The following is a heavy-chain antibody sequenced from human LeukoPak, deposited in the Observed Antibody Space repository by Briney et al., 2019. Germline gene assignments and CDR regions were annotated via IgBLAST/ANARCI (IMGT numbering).Heavy chain of an antibody. J-gene: IGHJ4*02. D-gene: IGHD6-13*01. CDR3: VKDRWVDH. CDR1: GFTFSSYS. Sequence: GGSLRLSCAASGFTFSSYSMNWVRQAPGKGLEYVSSISSEGKTTYYADSVKDRFTISRDNSKNTLYLQMSSLRPEDTAVYYCVKDRWVDHWGQGTLVTVSS. V-gene: IGHV3-64D*06. CDR2: ISSEGKTT.